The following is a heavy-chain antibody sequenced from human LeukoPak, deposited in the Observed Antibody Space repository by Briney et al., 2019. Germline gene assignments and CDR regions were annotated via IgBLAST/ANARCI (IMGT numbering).Heavy chain of an antibody. CDR3: AREPANWNYGFYDY. CDR2: INWNGGST. CDR1: GFTFDDYG. D-gene: IGHD1-7*01. V-gene: IGHV3-20*04. Sequence: GGSLRLSCAASGFTFDDYGMSWVRQAPGKGLEWVSGINWNGGSTGYADSVKGRFTISRDNAKNSLYLQMNSLRAEDTAVYYCAREPANWNYGFYDYWGQGTLVTVSS. J-gene: IGHJ4*02.